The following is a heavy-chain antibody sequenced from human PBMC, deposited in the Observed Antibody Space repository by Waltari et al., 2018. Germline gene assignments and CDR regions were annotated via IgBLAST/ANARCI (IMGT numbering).Heavy chain of an antibody. CDR1: GGSISSYY. V-gene: IGHV4-59*01. CDR2: IYYSGST. J-gene: IGHJ6*02. D-gene: IGHD3-10*01. CDR3: ARVGSGSLLYYYYYGMDV. Sequence: QVQLQESGPGLVKPSETLSLTCTVSGGSISSYYWSWIRQPPGKGLEWIGYIYYSGSTNYNPSLKSRVTISVDTSKNQFSLKLSSVTAADTAVYYCARVGSGSLLYYYYYGMDVWGQGTTVTVSS.